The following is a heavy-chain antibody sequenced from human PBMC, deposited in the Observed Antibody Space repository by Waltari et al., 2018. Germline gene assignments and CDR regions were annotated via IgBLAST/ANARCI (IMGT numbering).Heavy chain of an antibody. CDR2: IYYSGST. Sequence: QVQLQESGPGLVKPSETLSLTCTVSGGSISSHYWSWIRQPPGKGLEWIGYIYYSGSTYYNPSLKSRVTISVDTSKNQFSLKLSSVTAADTAVYYCARMGDIVVVVAATTQEEWFDPWGQGTLVTVSS. V-gene: IGHV4-59*08. D-gene: IGHD2-15*01. J-gene: IGHJ5*02. CDR1: GGSISSHY. CDR3: ARMGDIVVVVAATTQEEWFDP.